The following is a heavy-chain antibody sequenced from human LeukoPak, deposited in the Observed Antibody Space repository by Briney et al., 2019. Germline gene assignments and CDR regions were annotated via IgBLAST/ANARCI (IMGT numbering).Heavy chain of an antibody. CDR1: GFTFSSYS. Sequence: WGSLRLSCAASGFTFSSYSMNWVRQAPGKGLEWVSAITATSSSTHDADSVQGRFAISRDNSKNTLYLQMNSLRPEDTAIYYCAKLFESGTYNNFFHYWGQGTLVTVFS. J-gene: IGHJ4*02. CDR2: ITATSSST. CDR3: AKLFESGTYNNFFHY. D-gene: IGHD3-10*01. V-gene: IGHV3-23*01.